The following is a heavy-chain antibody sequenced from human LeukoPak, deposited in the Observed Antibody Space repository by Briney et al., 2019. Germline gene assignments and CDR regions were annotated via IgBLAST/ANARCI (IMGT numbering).Heavy chain of an antibody. CDR3: ARDRTYCGVNCFSRGMDV. D-gene: IGHD2-21*02. CDR1: GFTVSDNY. J-gene: IGHJ6*02. V-gene: IGHV3-66*01. CDR2: IKSDGRT. Sequence: GGSLRLSCAASGFTVSDNYMTWVSRAPGKGLEWVSLIKSDGRTYFADSVEGRFTISRDNSKNTFYLQMTSLRAVDTAVYYCARDRTYCGVNCFSRGMDVWGQGTTVIVSS.